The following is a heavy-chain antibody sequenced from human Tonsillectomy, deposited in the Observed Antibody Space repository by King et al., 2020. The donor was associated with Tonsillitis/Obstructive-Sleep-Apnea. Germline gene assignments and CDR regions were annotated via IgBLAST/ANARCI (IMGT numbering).Heavy chain of an antibody. D-gene: IGHD2-2*02. V-gene: IGHV4-34*01. Sequence: VQLQQWGAGLLKPSETLSLTCAVYGGSFSGYYWSWIRQPPGKGLEWIGEINHSGSTNYNPSLKSRVTISVDTSKNQFSLKLRSVTAADTAVYYCARIRVPAAIIKGGYGMDVWGQGTTVTVSS. CDR2: INHSGST. CDR1: GGSFSGYY. CDR3: ARIRVPAAIIKGGYGMDV. J-gene: IGHJ6*02.